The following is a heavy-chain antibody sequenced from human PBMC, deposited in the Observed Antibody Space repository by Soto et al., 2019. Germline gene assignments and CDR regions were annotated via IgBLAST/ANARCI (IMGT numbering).Heavy chain of an antibody. CDR2: ISFDGSNK. CDR1: GFTLSNYG. Sequence: GGSLRLSCAASGFTLSNYGMNWVRQAPGKGLEWVAVISFDGSNKYYADSVKGRFTISRDNSKNTLYLQMNSLGPDDTAVYYCAKEPPLKRRYYDNSGYYYFDYRGQGTLVTISS. J-gene: IGHJ4*02. D-gene: IGHD3-22*01. V-gene: IGHV3-30*18. CDR3: AKEPPLKRRYYDNSGYYYFDY.